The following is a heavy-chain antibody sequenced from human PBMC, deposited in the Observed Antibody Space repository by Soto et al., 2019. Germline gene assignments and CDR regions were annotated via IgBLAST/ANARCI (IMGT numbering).Heavy chain of an antibody. CDR1: GFTVNSNY. J-gene: IGHJ6*03. Sequence: GGSLRLSCAVSGFTVNSNYMTWVRQAPGKGLEWVSVIYSGGTTYYADSVKGRFTLSRHNSNNTLDLLMTSLRADDTAVYFCARGRSSLLDYYYYYVDVWGTGTTVTVSS. CDR3: ARGRSSLLDYYYYYVDV. D-gene: IGHD6-6*01. CDR2: IYSGGTT. V-gene: IGHV3-53*04.